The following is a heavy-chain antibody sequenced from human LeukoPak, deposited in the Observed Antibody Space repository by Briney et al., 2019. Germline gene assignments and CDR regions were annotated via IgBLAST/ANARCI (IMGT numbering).Heavy chain of an antibody. CDR3: ARASLYGSGSYYSDY. Sequence: GGSLRLSCAGTGFSVSSNYFNWGRQAPGKGLEWGSVIYSDGRTFYADSVKARFTISRDNSKNTLYLQMNSLRAEDTAVYYCARASLYGSGSYYSDYWGQGTLVTVSS. J-gene: IGHJ4*02. D-gene: IGHD3-10*01. CDR1: GFSVSSNY. V-gene: IGHV3-66*01. CDR2: IYSDGRT.